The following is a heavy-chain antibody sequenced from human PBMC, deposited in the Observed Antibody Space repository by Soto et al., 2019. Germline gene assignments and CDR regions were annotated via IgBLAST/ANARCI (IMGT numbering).Heavy chain of an antibody. V-gene: IGHV4-30-4*01. CDR3: ARVVPYFDGLRDYFDY. J-gene: IGHJ4*02. D-gene: IGHD3-9*01. CDR2: IYYSGST. Sequence: QVQLQESGPGLVKPSQTLSLTCTVSGGSVSSGDYYWSWMCQRPGQGLEWIGYIYYSGSTYYNPSLNRRVKISGDTSMDKSSLNLSSVTAADTAVYYCARVVPYFDGLRDYFDYWGQGTLVTVSS. CDR1: GGSVSSGDYY.